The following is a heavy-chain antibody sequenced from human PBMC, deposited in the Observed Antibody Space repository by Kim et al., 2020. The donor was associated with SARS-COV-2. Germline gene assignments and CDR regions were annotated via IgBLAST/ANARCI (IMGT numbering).Heavy chain of an antibody. J-gene: IGHJ6*02. CDR1: GYSFTSYW. CDR2: IYPGDSDT. Sequence: GESLKISCKGSGYSFTSYWIGWVRQMPGKGLEWMGIIYPGDSDTRYSPSFQGQVTISADKSISTAYLQWSSLKASDTAMYYCARRPSYYYGSVSGYYYGMDVWGQGTTVTVSS. D-gene: IGHD3-10*01. CDR3: ARRPSYYYGSVSGYYYGMDV. V-gene: IGHV5-51*01.